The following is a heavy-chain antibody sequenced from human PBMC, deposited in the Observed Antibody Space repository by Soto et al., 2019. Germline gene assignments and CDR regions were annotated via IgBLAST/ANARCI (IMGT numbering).Heavy chain of an antibody. V-gene: IGHV4-59*08. CDR3: ARHKEIVATVIFDQ. CDR1: GDSISSYY. D-gene: IGHD5-12*01. Sequence: QVQLQESGPGLVKPSETLSLTCTVSGDSISSYYWSWIRQPPGKGLEWIAYIYYSGTTNYNPPLKSRVTISVDTSKNQFSLRLSSVTAADTAVYYCARHKEIVATVIFDQWGQGTLVTVSS. CDR2: IYYSGTT. J-gene: IGHJ4*02.